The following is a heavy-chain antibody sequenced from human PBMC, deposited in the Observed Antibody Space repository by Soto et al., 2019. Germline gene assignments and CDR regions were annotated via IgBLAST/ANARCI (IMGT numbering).Heavy chain of an antibody. J-gene: IGHJ5*02. CDR1: GGAISSYY. V-gene: IGHV4-4*07. CDR3: ARVSGYRSSTSCYLWFDP. Sequence: QVQLQESGPGLVKPSETLSFTCTVSGGAISSYYWSWIRQPEGKGLEWLGRIYTSGSTNYNPSLQSRDSSSVDTSKNQYSLELSAGTAADAAVYYWARVSGYRSSTSCYLWFDPWGQGTLVTVSS. CDR2: IYTSGST. D-gene: IGHD2-2*01.